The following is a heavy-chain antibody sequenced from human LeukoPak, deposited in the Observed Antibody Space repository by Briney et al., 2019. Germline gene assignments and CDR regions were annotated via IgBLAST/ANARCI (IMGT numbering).Heavy chain of an antibody. CDR2: IYYSGST. J-gene: IGHJ4*02. CDR1: GGSISSYY. CDR3: ARAGYYFGSGSYQPLDY. D-gene: IGHD3-10*01. V-gene: IGHV4-59*01. Sequence: SETLSLTCTVSGGSISSYYWSWIRQPPGKGLEWIGYIYYSGSTNYNPSLKSRVTISVDTSKNQFSLKLSSVTAADTAVYYCARAGYYFGSGSYQPLDYWGQGTLVTVSS.